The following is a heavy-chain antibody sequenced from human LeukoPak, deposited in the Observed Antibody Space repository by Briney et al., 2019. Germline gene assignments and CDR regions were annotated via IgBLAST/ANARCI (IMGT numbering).Heavy chain of an antibody. D-gene: IGHD5-12*01. V-gene: IGHV4-59*01. CDR2: IHYSGST. CDR3: ARTTEGYAGGLGYSYYYYMDV. CDR1: GGSISSYY. Sequence: SETLSLTCTVSGGSISSYYWSWIRQPPGKGLEWIGYIHYSGSTHYNPSLKSRVTISVDTSKNQVSLKLRSVTAADTAVYYCARTTEGYAGGLGYSYYYYMDVWGRGTTVTISS. J-gene: IGHJ6*03.